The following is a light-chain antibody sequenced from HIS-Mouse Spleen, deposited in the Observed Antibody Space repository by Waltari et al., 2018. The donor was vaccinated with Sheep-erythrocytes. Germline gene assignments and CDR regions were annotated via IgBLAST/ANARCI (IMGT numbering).Light chain of an antibody. CDR1: QSLLHSNGYNY. Sequence: DIVMTQSPLSLPVTPGEPASISCRSSQSLLHSNGYNYLDWYLQKPGQSPQLLIYLGSNRASWVPDRFSGSGSRTDFTLKISRVEAEDVGVYYCMQALQTPLTFGGGTKVEIK. J-gene: IGKJ4*01. CDR3: MQALQTPLT. CDR2: LGS. V-gene: IGKV2-28*01.